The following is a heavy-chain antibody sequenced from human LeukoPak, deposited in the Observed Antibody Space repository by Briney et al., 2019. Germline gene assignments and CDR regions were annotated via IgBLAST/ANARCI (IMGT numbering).Heavy chain of an antibody. D-gene: IGHD6-6*01. J-gene: IGHJ4*02. CDR3: ARLDLPANIAAPATN. CDR1: GFTFSSYS. CDR2: ISSSSSYI. Sequence: PGGSLRLSCAASGFTFSSYSMNWVRQAPGKGLEWVSSISSSSSYIYYADSVKGRFTISRDNAKNSLYLQMNSLRAEDTAVYYCARLDLPANIAAPATNWGQGTLVTVSS. V-gene: IGHV3-21*01.